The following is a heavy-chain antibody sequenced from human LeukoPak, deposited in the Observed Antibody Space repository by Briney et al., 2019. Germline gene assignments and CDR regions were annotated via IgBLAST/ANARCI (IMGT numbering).Heavy chain of an antibody. D-gene: IGHD1-26*01. CDR3: ARIEYSGPLDY. Sequence: SETLSLTCTVSGGSIRSSNYYWGWIRQPPGKGLEYIGSIYYSGRTYYNPSLKSRVTISVDTSKNQFSLKLSSVTAADTAVYYCARIEYSGPLDYWGQGTLVTVSS. CDR1: GGSIRSSNYY. CDR2: IYYSGRT. J-gene: IGHJ4*02. V-gene: IGHV4-39*07.